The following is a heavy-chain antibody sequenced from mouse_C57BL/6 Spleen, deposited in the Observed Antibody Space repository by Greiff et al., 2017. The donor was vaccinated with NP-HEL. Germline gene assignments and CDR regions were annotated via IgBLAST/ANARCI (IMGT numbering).Heavy chain of an antibody. CDR3: ARRDYGTYAMDY. CDR1: GFTFSDYG. V-gene: IGHV5-17*01. D-gene: IGHD1-1*01. Sequence: EVMLVESGGGLVKPGGSLKLSCAASGFTFSDYGMHWVRQAPEKGLEWVAYISSGSSTIYYADTVKGRFTISRDNAKNTLFLQMTSLRSEDTAMYYCARRDYGTYAMDYWGQGTSVTVSS. CDR2: ISSGSSTI. J-gene: IGHJ4*01.